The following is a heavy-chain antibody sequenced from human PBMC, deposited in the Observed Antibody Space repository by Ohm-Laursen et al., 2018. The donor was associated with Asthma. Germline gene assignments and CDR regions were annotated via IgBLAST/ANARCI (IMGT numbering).Heavy chain of an antibody. CDR2: ISYDGSNK. CDR3: AKEPAGGDYDDAFDI. CDR1: GFTFSSYG. V-gene: IGHV3-30*18. J-gene: IGHJ3*02. Sequence: SLRLSCAASGFTFSSYGMHWVRQAPGKGLEWVAVISYDGSNKYYADSVKGRFTISRDNSKNTLYLQMNSLRAEDTAVYYCAKEPAGGDYDDAFDIWGQGTMVTASS. D-gene: IGHD4-17*01.